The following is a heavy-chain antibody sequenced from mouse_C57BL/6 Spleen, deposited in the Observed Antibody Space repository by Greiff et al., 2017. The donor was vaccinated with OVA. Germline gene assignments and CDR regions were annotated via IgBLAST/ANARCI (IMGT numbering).Heavy chain of an antibody. CDR2: ISYDGSN. Sequence: EVKLLESGPGLVKPSQSLSLTCSVTGYSITSGYYWNWIRQFPGNKLEWMGYISYDGSNNYNPSLKNRISITRDTSKNQFFLKLNSVTTEDTATYYCARNSYYGSSNYAMDYWGQGTSVTVSS. CDR1: GYSITSGYY. CDR3: ARNSYYGSSNYAMDY. V-gene: IGHV3-6*01. D-gene: IGHD1-1*01. J-gene: IGHJ4*01.